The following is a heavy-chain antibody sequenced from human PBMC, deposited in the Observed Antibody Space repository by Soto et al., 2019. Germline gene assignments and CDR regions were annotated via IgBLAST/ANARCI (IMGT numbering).Heavy chain of an antibody. CDR1: GFTFSSYW. Sequence: PGGSLRLSCVVSGFTFSSYWMSWVRQAPGKGLEWVANIKQDGSEKYYVDSVKGRFTISRDNAKNSLYLQMNSLRAEDTAVYYCARERSYWRGGSCPHYYYFDYRGRGTLVTVSS. CDR2: IKQDGSEK. D-gene: IGHD2-15*01. J-gene: IGHJ4*01. V-gene: IGHV3-7*03. CDR3: ARERSYWRGGSCPHYYYFDY.